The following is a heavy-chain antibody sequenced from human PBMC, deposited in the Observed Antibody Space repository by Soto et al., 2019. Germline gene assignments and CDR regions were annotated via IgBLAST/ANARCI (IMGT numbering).Heavy chain of an antibody. CDR3: ASSAIVGREVNTWFDP. V-gene: IGHV4-38-2*01. CDR1: GDSIISIYH. J-gene: IGHJ5*02. Sequence: SETLSLTCGVSGDSIISIYHWAWIRQPPGRGLEWIASIYHTGTTYYTPSLRSRVTISVDTSKNQFSLRLSSVTAADSAVYYCASSAIVGREVNTWFDPWGQGILVT. CDR2: IYHTGTT. D-gene: IGHD1-26*01.